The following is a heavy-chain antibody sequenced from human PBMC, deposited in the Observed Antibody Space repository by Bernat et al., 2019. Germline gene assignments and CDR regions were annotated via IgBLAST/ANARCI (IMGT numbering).Heavy chain of an antibody. Sequence: HVQLVESGGGVVQPGRSLRLSCAASGFTFRSHGMHWVRQAPGKGLAWVAVILYDGSNQYYGDSEKDRFTISRDNSKNNLYLQMNGLRAEDTAVYYCARDSSGWWAPDCWGQGTLVTVS. CDR2: ILYDGSNQ. V-gene: IGHV3-33*05. CDR1: GFTFRSHG. J-gene: IGHJ4*02. CDR3: ARDSSGWWAPDC. D-gene: IGHD6-19*01.